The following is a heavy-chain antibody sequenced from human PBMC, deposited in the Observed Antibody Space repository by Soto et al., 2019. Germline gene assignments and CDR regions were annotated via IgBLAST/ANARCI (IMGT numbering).Heavy chain of an antibody. CDR2: IKQDGSEK. CDR1: GFTFSSYW. J-gene: IGHJ3*02. Sequence: GGSLTLSCSASGFTFSSYWMSWVRQAPGKGLGWVANIKQDGSEKYYVDSVKGRSTISRDNAKNSLYLQMNSLRAEDTAVYYCARRAYFSANDAFDIWGQGTMVTVSS. D-gene: IGHD1-26*01. CDR3: ARRAYFSANDAFDI. V-gene: IGHV3-7*01.